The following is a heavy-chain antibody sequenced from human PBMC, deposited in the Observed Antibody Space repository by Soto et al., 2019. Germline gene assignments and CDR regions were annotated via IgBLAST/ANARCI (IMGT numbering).Heavy chain of an antibody. CDR3: ARGNLARRKGLDF. CDR2: INGGNGDT. V-gene: IGHV1-3*01. J-gene: IGHJ4*02. Sequence: QVQLVQSETEVKKPGDSVRVSCRASGYSLTNFAMHWVRRAPGHRLEWMGWINGGNGDTRFSHEFQGRVAITRDTSANTAYMTLTSLRSEDTAVYYCARGNLARRKGLDFWGQGTLAIVSS. CDR1: GYSLTNFA.